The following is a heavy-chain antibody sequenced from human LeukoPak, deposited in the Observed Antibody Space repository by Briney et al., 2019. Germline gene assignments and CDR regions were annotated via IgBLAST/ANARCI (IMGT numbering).Heavy chain of an antibody. V-gene: IGHV3-53*01. D-gene: IGHD2-15*01. Sequence: GGSLRLSCAASGFTFSSYWLSWVRQAPGKGLEWVSVIYTDGNTYYADSVKGRFTISRDKSKNTMYLQMNSLRAEDTALYYCARDLSGYCTSGTCYAFDIWGQGTMVTVSS. CDR1: GFTFSSYW. CDR2: IYTDGNT. J-gene: IGHJ3*02. CDR3: ARDLSGYCTSGTCYAFDI.